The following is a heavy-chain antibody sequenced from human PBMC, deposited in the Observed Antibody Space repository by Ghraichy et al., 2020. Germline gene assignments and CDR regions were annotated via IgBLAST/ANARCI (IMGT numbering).Heavy chain of an antibody. CDR2: INSDGSTT. CDR3: ARSYDYVFDF. J-gene: IGHJ4*02. V-gene: IGHV3-74*01. CDR1: GFTFSTHI. D-gene: IGHD3-16*01. Sequence: GGSLRLSCAASGFTFSTHIMYWVRQAPGKGLVWVSRINSDGSTTNYADSVKGRFTVSRDNARNTVYLQMNSLRAEDTAVYYCARSYDYVFDFWGQGTLVTVSS.